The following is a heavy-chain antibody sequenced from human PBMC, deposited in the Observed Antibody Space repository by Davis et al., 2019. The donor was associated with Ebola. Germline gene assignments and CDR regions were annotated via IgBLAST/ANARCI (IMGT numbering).Heavy chain of an antibody. CDR2: IYYSGST. J-gene: IGHJ5*02. V-gene: IGHV4-59*08. Sequence: PSETLSLTCTVSGGSISSYYWSWIRQPPGKGLEWIGYIYYSGSTNYNPSLKSRVTISVDTSKNQFSLKLSSVTAADTAVYYCARGIGDRYNWFDPWGQGTLVTVSS. D-gene: IGHD3-16*01. CDR3: ARGIGDRYNWFDP. CDR1: GGSISSYY.